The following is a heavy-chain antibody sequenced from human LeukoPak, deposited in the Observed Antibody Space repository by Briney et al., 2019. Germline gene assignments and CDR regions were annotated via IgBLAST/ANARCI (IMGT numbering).Heavy chain of an antibody. J-gene: IGHJ4*02. Sequence: GGSLILSCTASGFTVNTYSMTWVRQAPGKGLEWVSLIYSGGTTYYADSVKGRFTISRDNSKNMLFLQMNSLRVEDTAVYYCARGSSFPDYWGQGTLVTVSS. CDR3: ARGSSFPDY. D-gene: IGHD6-19*01. CDR2: IYSGGTT. V-gene: IGHV3-53*01. CDR1: GFTVNTYS.